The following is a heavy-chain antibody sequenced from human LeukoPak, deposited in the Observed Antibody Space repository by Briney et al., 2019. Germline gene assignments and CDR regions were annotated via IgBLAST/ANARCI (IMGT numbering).Heavy chain of an antibody. CDR2: IHYSGST. D-gene: IGHD4-17*01. Sequence: SETLSLTCTVSGGSISGTSYYWGWIRQPPGKGLEWIGNIHYSGSTYYNASLQSRVTISVDTSKNQFSLKLNSATAADTAVYYCARWRYGDPDYWGQGTLVTVSS. J-gene: IGHJ4*02. CDR1: GGSISGTSYY. CDR3: ARWRYGDPDY. V-gene: IGHV4-39*07.